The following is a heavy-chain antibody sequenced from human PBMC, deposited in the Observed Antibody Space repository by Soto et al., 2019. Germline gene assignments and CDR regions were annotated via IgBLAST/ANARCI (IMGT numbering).Heavy chain of an antibody. CDR1: GFTFSSYA. Sequence: EVQLLESGGGLVQPGGSLRLSCAASGFTFSSYAMSWVRQAPGKGLEWVSAISGSGGSTYYADSVKGRFTSSRDNSKNTLYLQMNSLRAEDTAVYYCAKYGYGSGSYDYWGQGTLVTVSS. CDR2: ISGSGGST. V-gene: IGHV3-23*01. D-gene: IGHD3-10*01. J-gene: IGHJ4*02. CDR3: AKYGYGSGSYDY.